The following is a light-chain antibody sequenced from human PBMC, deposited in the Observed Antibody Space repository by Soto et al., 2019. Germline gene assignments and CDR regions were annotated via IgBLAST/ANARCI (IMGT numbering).Light chain of an antibody. J-gene: IGKJ2*01. CDR2: GAS. Sequence: DIQMTQSPSSLSASVGDRVTVTCRASQSISSYLNWYQQKPGKAPKLLIYGASSLHSGVPSRFGGSGSGTDFTLTISSLQPEDFATYFCQQTYSTPRAFGQGTKLEIK. CDR1: QSISSY. CDR3: QQTYSTPRA. V-gene: IGKV1-39*01.